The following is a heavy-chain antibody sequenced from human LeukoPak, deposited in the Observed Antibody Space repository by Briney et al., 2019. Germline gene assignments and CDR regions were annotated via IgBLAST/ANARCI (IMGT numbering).Heavy chain of an antibody. Sequence: GESLKISCKVSGYTFTTYWIGWVRQMPGKGLEWMGIIYPGDSDTRYSPSFQGQVTISADKSISTAYLQWSSLKASDTAMYYCARHPKLVGSSGWSHFDYWGQGTLVTVSS. J-gene: IGHJ4*02. V-gene: IGHV5-51*01. CDR3: ARHPKLVGSSGWSHFDY. CDR2: IYPGDSDT. D-gene: IGHD6-19*01. CDR1: GYTFTTYW.